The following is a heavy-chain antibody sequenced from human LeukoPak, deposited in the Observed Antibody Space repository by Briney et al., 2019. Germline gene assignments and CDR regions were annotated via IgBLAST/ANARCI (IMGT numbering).Heavy chain of an antibody. CDR1: GFTVSSNY. D-gene: IGHD2-2*01. V-gene: IGHV3-23*01. CDR3: AKHATEGGSSSTSSWDY. Sequence: GGSLRLSCAASGFTVSSNYMSWVRQAPGKGLNWVSTITGSGGTTYYADSVKGRFTISRDNSKNTLFLQMHSLRAEDTAIYYCAKHATEGGSSSTSSWDYWGQGTLVTVSS. J-gene: IGHJ4*02. CDR2: ITGSGGTT.